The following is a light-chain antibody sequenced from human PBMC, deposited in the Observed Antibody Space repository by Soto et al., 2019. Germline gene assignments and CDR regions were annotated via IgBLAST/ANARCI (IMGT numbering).Light chain of an antibody. CDR2: DAS. CDR1: QSISSY. J-gene: IGKJ2*02. Sequence: EIVLPQSPATLSLSPGERATLSCRASQSISSYLAWYQQKSGQPPRLLMYDASKRATGIPARFSGSGSGTDFTLTISSLETEDFAIYYCHQRSDWPSTFGRGTKLEIK. V-gene: IGKV3-11*01. CDR3: HQRSDWPST.